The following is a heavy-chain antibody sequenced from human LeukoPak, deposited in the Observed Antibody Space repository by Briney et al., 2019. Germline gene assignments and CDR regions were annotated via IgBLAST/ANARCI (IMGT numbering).Heavy chain of an antibody. CDR3: AREGGIYYDSSGYYFDY. CDR1: GFTFSSYW. D-gene: IGHD3-22*01. CDR2: ISADGSSA. Sequence: PGGSLRLSCAASGFTFSSYWMHWVRQAPGKGLVWVSRISADGSSATYADSVKGRFTISRDNTKNTLYLQMNSLGAEDTAVYYCAREGGIYYDSSGYYFDYWGQGTLVTVSS. J-gene: IGHJ4*02. V-gene: IGHV3-74*01.